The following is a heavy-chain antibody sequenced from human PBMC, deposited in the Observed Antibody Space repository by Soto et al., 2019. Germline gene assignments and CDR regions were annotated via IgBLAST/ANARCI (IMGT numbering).Heavy chain of an antibody. CDR1: GYTFTSYD. Sequence: ASVKVSCKASGYTFTSYDINWVRQATGQGLEWMGWMNPNSGNTGYAQKFQGRVTMTRTTSISTAYMELSSLRSEDTAVYYCARGFVQTYYDILTGYYKPPFDYWGQGTLVTVSS. V-gene: IGHV1-8*01. CDR3: ARGFVQTYYDILTGYYKPPFDY. J-gene: IGHJ4*02. D-gene: IGHD3-9*01. CDR2: MNPNSGNT.